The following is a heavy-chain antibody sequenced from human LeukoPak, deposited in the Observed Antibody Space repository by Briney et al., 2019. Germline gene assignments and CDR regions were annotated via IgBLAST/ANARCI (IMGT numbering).Heavy chain of an antibody. D-gene: IGHD5-18*01. J-gene: IGHJ6*02. CDR1: GFTFSSYA. CDR2: ISYDGSNK. Sequence: PGGSLRLSCAASGFTFSSYAMHWVRQAPGKGLEWVAVISYDGSNKYYADSVKGRFTISRDNSKNTLFLQMNSLRAEDTAVYYCAREEGDGWMQFRLAHEDYYYYGMDVWGQGTTVTVSS. CDR3: AREEGDGWMQFRLAHEDYYYYGMDV. V-gene: IGHV3-30*04.